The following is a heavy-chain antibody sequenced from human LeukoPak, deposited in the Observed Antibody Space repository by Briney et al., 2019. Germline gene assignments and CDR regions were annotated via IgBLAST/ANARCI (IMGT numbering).Heavy chain of an antibody. Sequence: GGSLRLSCVASGLALSYYDVHWVRQPTGKGLEWVSAIGTAGDTYYPDSVKGRFTISRENARKSLYLQMNNLRVGDTAVYYCATGGAPAGYAYHLWGQGTMVTVSS. CDR2: IGTAGDT. CDR1: GLALSYYD. D-gene: IGHD6-13*01. CDR3: ATGGAPAGYAYHL. J-gene: IGHJ3*01. V-gene: IGHV3-13*04.